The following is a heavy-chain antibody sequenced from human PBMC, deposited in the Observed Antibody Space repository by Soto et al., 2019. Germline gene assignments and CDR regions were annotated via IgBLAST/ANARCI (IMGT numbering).Heavy chain of an antibody. CDR2: ITGCGDST. D-gene: IGHD2-8*02. CDR1: AFSFSSYG. Sequence: EVQLLESGGGLVQPGGSLRLSCAASAFSFSSYGMSWVRQAPGKGLEWVSHITGCGDSTDYADSVKGRFTISRDNSKNTLFLQMNSLRVEDTAIYFCAKSHRFCTGGSCGAFDTWGHGTMVTAS. CDR3: AKSHRFCTGGSCGAFDT. V-gene: IGHV3-23*01. J-gene: IGHJ3*02.